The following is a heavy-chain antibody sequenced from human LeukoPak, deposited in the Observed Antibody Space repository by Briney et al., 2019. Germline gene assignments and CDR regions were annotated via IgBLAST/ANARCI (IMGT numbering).Heavy chain of an antibody. D-gene: IGHD3-3*01. Sequence: PSETLSLTCTVSGGSISSSSYYWGWIRQPPGKRLEWIGSIYYSGSTYYNPSLKSRVTISVDTSKNQFSLKLSSVTAADTAVYYCARVGASYYYYYYTDVWGKGTTVTVSS. CDR1: GGSISSSSYY. V-gene: IGHV4-39*07. CDR3: ARVGASYYYYYYTDV. CDR2: IYYSGST. J-gene: IGHJ6*03.